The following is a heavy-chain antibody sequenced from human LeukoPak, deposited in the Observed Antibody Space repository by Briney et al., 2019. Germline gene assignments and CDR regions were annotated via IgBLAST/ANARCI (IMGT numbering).Heavy chain of an antibody. Sequence: GGSLRLSCEASGFTFSSYAMNWVRQVPGKGLEWVSSITGSGSDTYFVDSVKGRFTISRDNSKNTLYLQLNSLRAEDKAVYYCAKRTEGYCSGTICYPFDYWGRGTLVTVSS. V-gene: IGHV3-23*01. D-gene: IGHD2-15*01. CDR3: AKRTEGYCSGTICYPFDY. J-gene: IGHJ4*02. CDR1: GFTFSSYA. CDR2: ITGSGSDT.